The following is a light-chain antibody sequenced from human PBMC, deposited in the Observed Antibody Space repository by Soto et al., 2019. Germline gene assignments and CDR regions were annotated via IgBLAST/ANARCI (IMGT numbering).Light chain of an antibody. CDR1: QTVSSNY. V-gene: IGKV3-20*01. CDR3: QQSYT. CDR2: GAS. Sequence: EIILTQSPDTLSLSPGERATLSCRASQTVSSNYLAWCQQRPGQAPRLLIYGASTRAAGIPDRFSGSGSGTDFTLTISSLQPDDFGTYFCQQSYTFGQGTRLEIK. J-gene: IGKJ5*01.